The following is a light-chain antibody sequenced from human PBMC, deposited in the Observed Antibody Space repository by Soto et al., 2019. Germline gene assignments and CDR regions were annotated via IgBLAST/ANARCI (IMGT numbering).Light chain of an antibody. V-gene: IGKV3-20*01. CDR2: GAS. J-gene: IGKJ1*01. CDR3: QQYGSSPLT. CDR1: QSVSSNY. Sequence: EIVLTQSPGTLSLSPGERATLSCRASQSVSSNYLAWYQQKPGQAPRLLIYGASSRATGIPDRLSGSGSGTDFTLTISRLEPEDFAVYYCQQYGSSPLTFGQGTKVEI.